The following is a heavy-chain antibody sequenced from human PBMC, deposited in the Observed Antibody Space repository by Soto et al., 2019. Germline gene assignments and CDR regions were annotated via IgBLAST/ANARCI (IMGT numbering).Heavy chain of an antibody. D-gene: IGHD2-21*02. CDR1: GFSFSSIGEG. J-gene: IGHJ6*02. V-gene: IGHV2-5*02. Sequence: QITLKESGPTLVKPTQTLTLTCTFPGFSFSSIGEGVGWIRQPPGKALEWLALIYWDDDKRYSPSLKSRLTITKDTSKNQVVLTMTNMEAVDTATYYCVQSRCGGDCLQSYSSHSYYGLDVWGQGTTVTVSS. CDR3: VQSRCGGDCLQSYSSHSYYGLDV. CDR2: IYWDDDK.